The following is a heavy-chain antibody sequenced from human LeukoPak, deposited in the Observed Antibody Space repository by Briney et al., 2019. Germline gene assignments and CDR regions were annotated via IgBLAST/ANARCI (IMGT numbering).Heavy chain of an antibody. CDR1: GFTFTNYW. CDR2: INEDGSKK. Sequence: SGGSLRLSCAASGFTFTNYWMIWVRQAPGKGLEWVANINEDGSKKYYVGSVEGRFTISRDNAKNSVFLQMNSLRADDTAMYYCASSSYSCSSSWGQGTLVTVFS. V-gene: IGHV3-7*01. CDR3: ASSSYSCSSS. D-gene: IGHD3-10*01. J-gene: IGHJ5*02.